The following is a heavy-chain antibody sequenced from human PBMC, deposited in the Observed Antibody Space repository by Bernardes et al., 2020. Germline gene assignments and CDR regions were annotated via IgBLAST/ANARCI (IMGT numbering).Heavy chain of an antibody. CDR2: IFNRGTT. CDR1: GDSISSSNYY. V-gene: IGHV4-39*01. CDR3: ARHPFDNGNSVFYGMDV. Sequence: SETLSLTCTVSGDSISSSNYYWGWIRQPPDEGQEWIGSIFNRGTTHYNPSLESRVSISVDTSKNQFSLKLRSVTAADTAVYYCARHPFDNGNSVFYGMDVWGQGTTVTVSS. J-gene: IGHJ6*02. D-gene: IGHD4-17*01.